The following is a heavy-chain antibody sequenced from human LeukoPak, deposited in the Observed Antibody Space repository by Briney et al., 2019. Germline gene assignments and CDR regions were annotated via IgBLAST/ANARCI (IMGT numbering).Heavy chain of an antibody. D-gene: IGHD6-19*01. V-gene: IGHV1-69*05. CDR2: IIPIFGTA. CDR1: GGTFSSYA. CDR3: ATTPGRTRNRPGIAVADPDY. J-gene: IGHJ4*02. Sequence: SVKVSCKAPGGTFSSYAISWVRQAPGQGLEWMGRIIPIFGTANYAQKFQGRVTITTDESTSTAYMELSSLRSEDTAVYYCATTPGRTRNRPGIAVADPDYWGQGTLVTVSS.